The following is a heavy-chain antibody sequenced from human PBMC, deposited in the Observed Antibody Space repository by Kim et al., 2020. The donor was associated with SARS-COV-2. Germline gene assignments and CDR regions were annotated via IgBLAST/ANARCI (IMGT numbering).Heavy chain of an antibody. V-gene: IGHV3-48*04. CDR2: ISSSSSTI. Sequence: GGSLRLSCAASGFTFSIYSMNWVRQAPGKGLEWVSYISSSSSTISYADSVKGRFTISRDNAKNSLYLQMNSLRAEGTAVSYCARESRTYYDILTGFYHF. CDR3: ARESRTYYDILTGFYHF. J-gene: IGHJ4*01. D-gene: IGHD3-9*01. CDR1: GFTFSIYS.